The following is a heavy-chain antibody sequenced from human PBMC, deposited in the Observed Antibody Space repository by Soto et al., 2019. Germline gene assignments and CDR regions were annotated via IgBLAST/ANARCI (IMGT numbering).Heavy chain of an antibody. CDR1: GFTFSIYE. CDR3: ARGNSPVNVY. CDR2: ITSSGTNM. J-gene: IGHJ4*02. V-gene: IGHV3-48*03. Sequence: SGGSLRLSCAASGFTFSIYEMNWVRQAPGKGLEWISYITSSGTNMYYADSVKGRSTVSRDNANNSLYLQMHSLRAEDTAIYYCARGNSPVNVYWGQGTLVTVSS. D-gene: IGHD3-16*02.